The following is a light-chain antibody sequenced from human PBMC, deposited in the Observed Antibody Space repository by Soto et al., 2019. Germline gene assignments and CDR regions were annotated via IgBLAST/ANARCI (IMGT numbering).Light chain of an antibody. V-gene: IGKV3-11*01. CDR3: QQRGSWPPT. CDR2: DAS. Sequence: EIVLTQSPATLSLSPGESATLSCTTNQSVDTYFAWYQQKRGLAPRLPIYDASNRAIGIPARFSGRGSETDFSLTISSLEPEDFAIYFCQQRGSWPPTFGRGTRLEI. CDR1: QSVDTY. J-gene: IGKJ5*01.